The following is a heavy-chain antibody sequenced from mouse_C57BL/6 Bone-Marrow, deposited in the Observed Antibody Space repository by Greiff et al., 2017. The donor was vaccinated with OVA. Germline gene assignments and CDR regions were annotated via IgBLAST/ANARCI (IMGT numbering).Heavy chain of an antibody. Sequence: VQLQQSGAELVRPGASVTLSCKASGYTFTDYEMHWVKQTPVHGLEWIGAIDPETGGTAYNQKFKGKAILTAYKSSSTAYMELRSLTSEDSAVYYGTRECYFDYWGQGTTLTVSA. J-gene: IGHJ2*01. CDR2: IDPETGGT. V-gene: IGHV1-15*01. CDR1: GYTFTDYE. CDR3: TRECYFDY.